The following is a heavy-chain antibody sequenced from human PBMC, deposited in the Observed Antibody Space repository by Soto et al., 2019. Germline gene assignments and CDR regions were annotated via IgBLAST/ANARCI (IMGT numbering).Heavy chain of an antibody. CDR1: GGSFSGYS. D-gene: IGHD2-8*02. Sequence: SETLSLTCAVYGGSFSGYSWTWLRQPPGTGLEWIGEINHSGSTNYNPSLKSRVTISVDTSKNQFSLKLTSVTAADTAVYYCARDKITGLFDYWGQGTXVTVSS. V-gene: IGHV4-34*01. CDR2: INHSGST. J-gene: IGHJ4*02. CDR3: ARDKITGLFDY.